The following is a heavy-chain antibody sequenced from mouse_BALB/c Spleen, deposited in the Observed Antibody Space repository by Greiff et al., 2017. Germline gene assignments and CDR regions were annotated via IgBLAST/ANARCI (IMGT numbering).Heavy chain of an antibody. CDR2: ISSGSSTI. Sequence: EVKVVESGGGLVQPGGSRKLSCAASGFTFSSFGMHWVRQAPEKGLEWVAYISSGSSTIYYADTVKGRFTISRDNPKNTLFLQMTSLRSEDTAMDYCARDWYYAMDDWGQGTSVTVSS. CDR1: GFTFSSFG. V-gene: IGHV5-17*02. J-gene: IGHJ4*01. D-gene: IGHD4-1*01. CDR3: ARDWYYAMDD.